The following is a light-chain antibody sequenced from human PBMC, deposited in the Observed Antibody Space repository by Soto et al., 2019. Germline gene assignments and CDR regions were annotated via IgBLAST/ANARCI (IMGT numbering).Light chain of an antibody. J-gene: IGLJ3*02. CDR2: LDRSGSY. CDR3: ETWYSNTHKV. CDR1: SGHSTYI. Sequence: QSVLTQSSSASASLGSSVKLTCILSSGHSTYIIAWHQQQPGKAPRFLMTLDRSGSYNRGSGVPDRFSGSSPGADRYLTISNLQFEDEGDYYCETWYSNTHKVFGGGTKVTVL. V-gene: IGLV4-60*02.